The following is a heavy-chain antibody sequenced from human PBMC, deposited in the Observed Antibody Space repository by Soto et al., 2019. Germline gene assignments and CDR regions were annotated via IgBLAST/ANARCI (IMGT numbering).Heavy chain of an antibody. CDR3: AKDMGWELPYWFDP. D-gene: IGHD1-26*01. Sequence: GGSLRLSCAASGFTFDDYAMHWVRQAPGKGLEWVPLISGDGGSTYYADSVKGRFTISRDNSKNSLYLQMNSLRTEDTALYYCAKDMGWELPYWFDPWGQGTLVTVSS. V-gene: IGHV3-43*02. J-gene: IGHJ5*02. CDR1: GFTFDDYA. CDR2: ISGDGGST.